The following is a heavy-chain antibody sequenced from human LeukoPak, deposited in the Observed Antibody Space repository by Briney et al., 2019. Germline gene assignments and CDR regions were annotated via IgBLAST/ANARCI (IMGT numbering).Heavy chain of an antibody. D-gene: IGHD2-15*01. CDR3: AKDIVVVSASGDAFDI. Sequence: PGGSLRLSCAASGFTFSSYGMHWVRQAPGKGLEWVAVISYDGSNKYYADSVKGRFTISRDNSKNTLYLQMNSLRAEDTAVYYCAKDIVVVSASGDAFDIWGQGTMVTVSA. CDR1: GFTFSSYG. J-gene: IGHJ3*02. V-gene: IGHV3-30*18. CDR2: ISYDGSNK.